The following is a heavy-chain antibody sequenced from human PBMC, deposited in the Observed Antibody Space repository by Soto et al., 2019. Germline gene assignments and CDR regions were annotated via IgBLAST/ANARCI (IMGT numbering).Heavy chain of an antibody. V-gene: IGHV3-15*01. D-gene: IGHD3-22*01. CDR3: ARDPTYYYDSSGYLMDRWFDP. CDR2: IKSKTDGGTT. Sequence: GGSLRLSCAASGFTFSNAWMSWVRQAPGKGLEWVGRIKSKTDGGTTDYAAPVKGRFTISRDDSKNTLYLQMNSLKTEDTAVYYCARDPTYYYDSSGYLMDRWFDPWGQGTLVTVSS. J-gene: IGHJ5*02. CDR1: GFTFSNAW.